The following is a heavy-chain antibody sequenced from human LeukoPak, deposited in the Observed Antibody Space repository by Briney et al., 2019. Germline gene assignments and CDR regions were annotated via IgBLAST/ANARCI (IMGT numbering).Heavy chain of an antibody. D-gene: IGHD1-20*01. J-gene: IGHJ5*02. V-gene: IGHV4-30-2*01. CDR2: IYHSGST. CDR3: ARDGYNWSHGGLDP. Sequence: YPSQTLSLTCTVSGGSISSGGYYWSWIRQPPGKGLEWIGYIYHSGSTYYNPSLKSRVTISVDTSKNQFSLKLSSVTAADTAVYYCARDGYNWSHGGLDPWGQGTLVTVSS. CDR1: GGSISSGGYY.